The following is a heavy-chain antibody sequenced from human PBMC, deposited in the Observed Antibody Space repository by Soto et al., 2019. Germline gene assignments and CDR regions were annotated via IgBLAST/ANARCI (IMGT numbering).Heavy chain of an antibody. CDR3: ARHYPTVTYTYSYAFHI. Sequence: PSETLSLTCTVSGGSISSSSYYWGWIRQPPGKGLEWIGSIYYSGSTYYNPSLKSRVTISVDTSKNQFSLKLSSVTAADTAVYYCARHYPTVTYTYSYAFHIWGQGTMVTVSS. V-gene: IGHV4-39*01. CDR2: IYYSGST. CDR1: GGSISSSSYY. J-gene: IGHJ3*02. D-gene: IGHD4-17*01.